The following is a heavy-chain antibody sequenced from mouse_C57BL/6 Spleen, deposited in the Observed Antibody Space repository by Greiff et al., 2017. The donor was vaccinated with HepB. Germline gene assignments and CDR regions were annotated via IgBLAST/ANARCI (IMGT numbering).Heavy chain of an antibody. D-gene: IGHD4-1*01. CDR1: GYTFTSYW. V-gene: IGHV1-64*01. Sequence: QVQLKQPGAELVKPGASVKLSCKASGYTFTSYWMHWVKQRPGQGLEWIGMIHPNSGSTNYNEKFKSKATLTVDKSSSTAYMQLSSLTSEDSAVYYCARDNWEGYFDVWGTGTTVTVSS. CDR2: IHPNSGST. CDR3: ARDNWEGYFDV. J-gene: IGHJ1*03.